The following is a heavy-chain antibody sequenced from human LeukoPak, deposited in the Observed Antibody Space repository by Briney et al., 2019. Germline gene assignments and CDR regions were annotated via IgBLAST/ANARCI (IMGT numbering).Heavy chain of an antibody. CDR3: ARVGDGYNYHHFDY. CDR1: GFTFSSYE. Sequence: GGSLRLSCAASGFTFSSYEMNWVRQAPGKGLEWVSYISSSGSTIYYADSVKGRFTISRDNAKNSLYLQMNSLRAEDTAVYYCARVGDGYNYHHFDYWGQGTPVTVSS. J-gene: IGHJ4*02. CDR2: ISSSGSTI. V-gene: IGHV3-48*03. D-gene: IGHD5-24*01.